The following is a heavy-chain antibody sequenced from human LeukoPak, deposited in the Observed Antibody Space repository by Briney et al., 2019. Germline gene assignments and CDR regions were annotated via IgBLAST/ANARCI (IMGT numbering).Heavy chain of an antibody. D-gene: IGHD1-20*01. CDR2: MNPSSGNA. CDR1: GYTFSTHD. V-gene: IGHV1-8*01. CDR3: ARVSITGYAPLDF. Sequence: ASVKVSCKTSGYTFSTHDINWVRQAPGQGLEWMGWMNPSSGNAGFGQKFQGRLTMTRHTSIGTAYMELSSLRPDDTAVYYCARVSITGYAPLDFWGQGTLLTVSS. J-gene: IGHJ4*02.